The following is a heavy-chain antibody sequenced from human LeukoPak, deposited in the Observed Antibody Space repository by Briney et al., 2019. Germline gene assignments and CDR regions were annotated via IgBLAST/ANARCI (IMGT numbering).Heavy chain of an antibody. D-gene: IGHD4-17*01. CDR3: ARAFSTTAFDS. Sequence: GGSLRLSCAASGFTFSSFTMNWVRQAPGKGLEWVTVISDDGSNKYDADSVKGRFTISRDNSKNTLYLQMNSLRAEDTAVYYCARAFSTTAFDSWGQGTLVTGSS. CDR2: ISDDGSNK. V-gene: IGHV3-30*04. J-gene: IGHJ4*02. CDR1: GFTFSSFT.